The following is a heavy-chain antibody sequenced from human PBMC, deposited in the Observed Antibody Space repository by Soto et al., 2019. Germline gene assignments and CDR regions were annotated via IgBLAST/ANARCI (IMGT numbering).Heavy chain of an antibody. D-gene: IGHD3-10*01. J-gene: IGHJ4*02. Sequence: ASVKVSCKVSGYTLTELSMHWVRQAPGKGLEWMGGFDPEDGETIYAQKFQGRVTMTEDTSTDTAYMELSSLRSEDTAVYYCATDLRLLWFGELPYWGQGTLVTVSS. V-gene: IGHV1-24*01. CDR1: GYTLTELS. CDR2: FDPEDGET. CDR3: ATDLRLLWFGELPY.